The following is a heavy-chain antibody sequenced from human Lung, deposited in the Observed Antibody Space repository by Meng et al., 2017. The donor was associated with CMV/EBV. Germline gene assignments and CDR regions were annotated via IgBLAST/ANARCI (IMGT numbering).Heavy chain of an antibody. V-gene: IGHV3-30*02. D-gene: IGHD5-12*01. CDR3: AKDRSGYDPLGLDY. CDR1: GFMFSSSG. J-gene: IGHJ4*02. CDR2: IRYDGTHK. Sequence: GGSLRLXCAASGFMFSSSGMHWVRQAPGKGLEWVASIRYDGTHKYSADSVKGRFTISRDNSRYTLYLQMNSLRPEDTAVYYCAKDRSGYDPLGLDYWGQGAXVTLVS.